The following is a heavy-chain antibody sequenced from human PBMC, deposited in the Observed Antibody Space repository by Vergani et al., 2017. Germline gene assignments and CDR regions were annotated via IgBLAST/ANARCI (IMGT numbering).Heavy chain of an antibody. D-gene: IGHD2-2*01. Sequence: QVQLVQSGAEVKKPGSSVKVSCKASGGTFSSYTIRWVRQAPGQGLEWMGRIIPILGIANYAQKFQGRVTITADKSTSTAYMELSSLRSEDTAVYYCARDLPAGVGDYDYYMDVWGKGTTVTVSS. CDR2: IIPILGIA. CDR1: GGTFSSYT. CDR3: ARDLPAGVGDYDYYMDV. J-gene: IGHJ6*03. V-gene: IGHV1-69*08.